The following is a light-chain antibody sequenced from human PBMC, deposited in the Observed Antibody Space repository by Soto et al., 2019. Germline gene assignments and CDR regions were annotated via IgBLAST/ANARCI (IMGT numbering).Light chain of an antibody. CDR1: QSVSSSY. J-gene: IGKJ4*01. CDR2: GAS. V-gene: IGKV3-20*01. CDR3: QQYASSPLT. Sequence: VLTLSKGGKSLSPGERAALACRASQSVSSSYLAWYQQKPGQAPRLLIYGASSRATGIPDRFSCSGSGTYFTRTISRLEPEDFAVYYCQQYASSPLTFRGGTKVDIK.